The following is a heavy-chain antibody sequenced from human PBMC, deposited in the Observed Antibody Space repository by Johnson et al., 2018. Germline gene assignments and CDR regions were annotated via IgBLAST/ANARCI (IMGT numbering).Heavy chain of an antibody. CDR3: ASGGGSFYYQYGMDV. Sequence: VQLWESGAEVKKPGSSVKVSCKASGGTFSSYAISWVRQAPGHGLEWMGGIIPLFGTANFAQQFQGRSTITADETTSTGYMVLSSLRPEDTGVYYCASGGGSFYYQYGMDVWGQGTTVTVSS. V-gene: IGHV1-69*01. D-gene: IGHD3-16*01. CDR2: IIPLFGTA. J-gene: IGHJ6*02. CDR1: GGTFSSYA.